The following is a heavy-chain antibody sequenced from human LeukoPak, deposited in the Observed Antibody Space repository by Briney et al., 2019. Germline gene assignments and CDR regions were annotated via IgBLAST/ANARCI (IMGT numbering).Heavy chain of an antibody. CDR1: GGSITTSRYY. V-gene: IGHV4-39*01. D-gene: IGHD3-10*01. J-gene: IGHJ4*02. CDR2: VYYFGNA. CDR3: ATHKEGSCFES. Sequence: SETLSPTCSVSGGSITTSRYYWGWIRQSPGKGLEWIGSVYYFGNAYYRPSLMSRATISIDTSKKRISLNLTSVTARDTAIYYCATHKEGSCFESWGQGTLVTVSS.